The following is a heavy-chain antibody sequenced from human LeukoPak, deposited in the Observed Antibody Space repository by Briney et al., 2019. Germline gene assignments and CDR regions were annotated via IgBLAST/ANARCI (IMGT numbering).Heavy chain of an antibody. CDR1: GGSLSSYY. Sequence: SETLSLTCTVSGGSLSSYYWSWIRQPPGKGLEWIGYIYYSGSTKYNPSLKSRVTISLDTSKNQFSLKLSSVTAADTAVYYFWGGLITMVRGVIMPFDYWGQGTRVIVSS. CDR2: IYYSGST. J-gene: IGHJ4*02. CDR3: WGGLITMVRGVIMPFDY. D-gene: IGHD3-10*01. V-gene: IGHV4-59*01.